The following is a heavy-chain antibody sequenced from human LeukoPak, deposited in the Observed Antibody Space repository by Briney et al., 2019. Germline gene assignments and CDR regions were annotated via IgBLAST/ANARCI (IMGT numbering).Heavy chain of an antibody. V-gene: IGHV3-21*01. D-gene: IGHD2-21*01. J-gene: IGHJ4*02. Sequence: GGSLRLSCAASGFTFSSYSMNWVRQAPGKGLEWVSSISSSSSYIYYADSVKGRFTISRDNDKNSLYLQMNSLRAEDTAVYYCARGGGGAGFDYWGQGTLVTVSS. CDR2: ISSSSSYI. CDR3: ARGGGGAGFDY. CDR1: GFTFSSYS.